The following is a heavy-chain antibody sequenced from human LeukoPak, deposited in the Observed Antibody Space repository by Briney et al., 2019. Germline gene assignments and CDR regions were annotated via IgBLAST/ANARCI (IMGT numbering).Heavy chain of an antibody. CDR1: GGTFSSYA. Sequence: SVKVSCKASGGTFSSYAISWVRQAPGQGLEWIGGIIPIFGTANYAQKFQGRVTITTDESKSTAYMELSSLRSEDTAVYYCARGYSGYVIDYWGQGTLVTVSS. V-gene: IGHV1-69*05. D-gene: IGHD5-12*01. CDR3: ARGYSGYVIDY. CDR2: IIPIFGTA. J-gene: IGHJ4*02.